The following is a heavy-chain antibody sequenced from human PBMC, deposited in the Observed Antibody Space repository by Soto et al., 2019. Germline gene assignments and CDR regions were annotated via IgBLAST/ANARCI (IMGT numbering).Heavy chain of an antibody. CDR3: ARGRDGDY. V-gene: IGHV1-18*01. CDR2: ISAHNGNT. CDR1: GYTFTSYG. D-gene: IGHD6-6*01. J-gene: IGHJ4*02. Sequence: QVHLVQSGAEVKKPGASVKVSCKGSGYTFTSYGITWVRQAPGQGLEWMGWISAHNGNTDYAQKLQGRDTVARDTSTSTACMELRSLRSDDTAVYYCARGRDGDYWGQGALVTVSS.